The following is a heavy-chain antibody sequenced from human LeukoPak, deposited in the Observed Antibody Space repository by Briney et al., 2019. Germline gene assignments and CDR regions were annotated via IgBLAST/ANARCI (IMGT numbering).Heavy chain of an antibody. D-gene: IGHD3-10*01. J-gene: IGHJ6*02. Sequence: GASLQISCQCSGSIFADYWIGWVRQLPGKGLDWMGIIYPGDSDTRYSPSFQGQVTISADKSIRTAYLQWSSLKASDTAMYYCARSDQFRWFGEPRRPFYYGVDVWGQGTTVTVSS. V-gene: IGHV5-51*01. CDR2: IYPGDSDT. CDR1: GSIFADYW. CDR3: ARSDQFRWFGEPRRPFYYGVDV.